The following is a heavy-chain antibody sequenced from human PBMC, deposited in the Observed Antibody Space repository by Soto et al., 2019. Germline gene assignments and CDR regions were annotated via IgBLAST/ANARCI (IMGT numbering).Heavy chain of an antibody. Sequence: ASVKVSCKVSGYTLTELSMHWVRQAPGKGLEWMGGFDPEDGETIYAQKFQGRVTMTEDTSTDTAYMELSSLRSEDTAVYYCATNFYCSGGSCLAFDIWGQGTMVTVSS. CDR1: GYTLTELS. D-gene: IGHD2-15*01. CDR2: FDPEDGET. CDR3: ATNFYCSGGSCLAFDI. J-gene: IGHJ3*02. V-gene: IGHV1-24*01.